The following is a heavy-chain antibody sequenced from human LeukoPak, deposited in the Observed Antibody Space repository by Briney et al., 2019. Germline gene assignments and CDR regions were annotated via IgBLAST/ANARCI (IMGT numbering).Heavy chain of an antibody. J-gene: IGHJ4*02. D-gene: IGHD3-10*01. V-gene: IGHV4-34*01. Sequence: SETLSLTCAVYGGSFSGYYWSWLRQPPGKGLEWIGEINHSGSTNYNPSLKSRVTISVDTSKNQFSLKLSSVTAADTAVYYCARPGHYYGSGSYSDFDYWGQGTLVTVSS. CDR2: INHSGST. CDR1: GGSFSGYY. CDR3: ARPGHYYGSGSYSDFDY.